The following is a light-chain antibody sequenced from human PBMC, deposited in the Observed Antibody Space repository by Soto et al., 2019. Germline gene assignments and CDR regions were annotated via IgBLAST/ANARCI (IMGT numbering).Light chain of an antibody. CDR1: QSVSNY. Sequence: EIVLTQSPGTLSLSPGERATLSCRASQSVSNYLAWYQRKPVQAPRLLIYGASSRATGIPDRFSGSGSGTDFTLTISRLEPEDFAVYYCHQYGGSPQTFGQGTKVEIK. CDR3: HQYGGSPQT. V-gene: IGKV3-20*01. J-gene: IGKJ1*01. CDR2: GAS.